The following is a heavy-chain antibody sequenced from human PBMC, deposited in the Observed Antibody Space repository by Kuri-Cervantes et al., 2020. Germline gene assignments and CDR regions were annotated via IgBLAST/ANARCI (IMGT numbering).Heavy chain of an antibody. CDR1: GGSISSNS. J-gene: IGHJ1*01. V-gene: IGHV4-4*07. CDR2: IYFTGNT. Sequence: GSLRLSCTVSGGSISSNSWNWIRQPAGKGLEWIGRIYFTGNTNYNPSLKSRVTISVDKSKNQFSLRLSSVTAADTAVYYCARGKGRGRSKXXYDIYFQHWGQGTLVTVSS. CDR3: ARGKGRGRSKXXYDIYFQH. D-gene: IGHD3-22*01.